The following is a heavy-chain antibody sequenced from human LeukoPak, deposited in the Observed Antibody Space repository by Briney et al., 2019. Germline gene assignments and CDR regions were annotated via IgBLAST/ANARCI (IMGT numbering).Heavy chain of an antibody. CDR2: INSDGINT. CDR1: GFTFSNYW. D-gene: IGHD3-22*01. V-gene: IGHV3-74*01. CDR3: AKAGYYDSSGYFNFDY. J-gene: IGHJ4*02. Sequence: GGSLRLSCAASGFTFSNYWMHWVRQAPGKGLVWVSRINSDGINTSYADSVKGRFTISRDNSKNTLYLQMNSLRAEDTAVYYCAKAGYYDSSGYFNFDYWGQGTLVTVSS.